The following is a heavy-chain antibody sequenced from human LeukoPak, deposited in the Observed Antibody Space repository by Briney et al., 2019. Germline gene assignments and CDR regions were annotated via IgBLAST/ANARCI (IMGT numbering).Heavy chain of an antibody. D-gene: IGHD3-10*01. CDR3: ARGRGPMEASFDY. V-gene: IGHV3-74*03. Sequence: PGGSLRLSCSASGFTFSSYWMHWVRQTPGQGLVLVSLGFSDGSDTTYDNYVRSRLTTFRVNTRNNLFLQMNSLRADDAAVYYCARGRGPMEASFDYWGQGTLVTVSS. CDR2: GFSDGSDT. J-gene: IGHJ4*02. CDR1: GFTFSSYW.